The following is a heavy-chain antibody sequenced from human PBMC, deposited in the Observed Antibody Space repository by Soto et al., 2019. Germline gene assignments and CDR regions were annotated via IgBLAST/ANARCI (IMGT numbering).Heavy chain of an antibody. CDR3: GRRDDFWNGYIDY. D-gene: IGHD3-3*01. V-gene: IGHV1-18*01. CDR2: ISAYNGKT. CDR1: GNTVPNYA. Sequence: ASVKVSCKASGNTVPNYAIHWVRQAPGQGLEWMGWISAYNGKTNYAQKLQGRVTMTTDTSTSTAYMELRSLRSDDTAVYYCGRRDDFWNGYIDYWGQGTLVTVSS. J-gene: IGHJ4*02.